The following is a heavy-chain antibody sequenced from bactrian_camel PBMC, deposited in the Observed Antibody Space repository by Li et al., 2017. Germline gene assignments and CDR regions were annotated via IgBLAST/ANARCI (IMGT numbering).Heavy chain of an antibody. J-gene: IGHJ4*01. V-gene: IGHV3S53*01. Sequence: HVQLVESGGGSVHCGGSLTLSCALSGSQYNVHAMAWFRQVPGKEREGVAGIDEVGTTRYANSAKGRFTVSQDNAKTSLYLQMDNLKPEDTAMYYCAAEPSARFPAPLEVLGIMDDLFSFWGQGTQVTVS. CDR2: IDEVGTT. D-gene: IGHD3*01. CDR3: AAEPSARFPAPLEVLGIMDDLFSF. CDR1: GSQYNVHA.